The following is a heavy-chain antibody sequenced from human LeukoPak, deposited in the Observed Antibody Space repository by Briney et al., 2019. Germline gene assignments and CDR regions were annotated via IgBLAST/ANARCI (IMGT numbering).Heavy chain of an antibody. CDR2: IKSKTDGGTT. CDR3: TTDRMIVVAPFDY. V-gene: IGHV3-15*01. J-gene: IGHJ4*02. D-gene: IGHD3-22*01. Sequence: PGGSLRLSCAASRFTFSNAWMSWVGQAPGKGLEWVGRIKSKTDGGTTGYAAPVKGRFTISRDDSKNTLYLQMNSLKTEDTAVYYCTTDRMIVVAPFDYWGQGTQVTVSS. CDR1: RFTFSNAW.